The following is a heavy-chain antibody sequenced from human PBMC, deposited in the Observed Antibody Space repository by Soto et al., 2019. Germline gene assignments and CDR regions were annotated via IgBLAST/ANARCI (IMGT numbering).Heavy chain of an antibody. CDR3: VKDIDRGRPEGGMDV. CDR2: ISWDGGST. CDR1: GFTFDDYT. Sequence: GGSLRLSCAASGFTFDDYTMHWVRQAPGKGLEWVSLISWDGGSTYYADSVKGRFTISRDNSKNSLYLQMNSLRTEDTALYYCVKDIDRGRPEGGMDVWGQGTTVTVSS. D-gene: IGHD3-10*01. V-gene: IGHV3-43*01. J-gene: IGHJ6*02.